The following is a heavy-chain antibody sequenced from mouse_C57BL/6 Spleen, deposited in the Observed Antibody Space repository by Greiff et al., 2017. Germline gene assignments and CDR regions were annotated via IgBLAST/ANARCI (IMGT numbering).Heavy chain of an antibody. CDR2: IYPRSGNT. CDR3: ARYDAPYAMDY. CDR1: GYTFTSYG. D-gene: IGHD2-3*01. J-gene: IGHJ4*01. V-gene: IGHV1-81*01. Sequence: QVQLQQSGAELARPGASVKLSCKASGYTFTSYGISWVKQRTGQGLEWIGEIYPRSGNTYYNEKFKGKATLTADKSSSTAYMQLRSLTSEDAAVYFCARYDAPYAMDYWGQGTSVTVSS.